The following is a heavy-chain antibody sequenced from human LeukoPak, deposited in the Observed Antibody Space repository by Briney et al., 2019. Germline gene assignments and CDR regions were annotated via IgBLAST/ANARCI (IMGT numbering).Heavy chain of an antibody. CDR2: INHSGST. CDR3: ARGLLYSYSYYFDY. D-gene: IGHD3-10*01. V-gene: IGHV4-34*01. Sequence: SETLSLTCTVSGGSISSYYWSWIRQPPGKGLEWIGEINHSGSTNYNPSLKSRVTISVDTSKNQFSLKLSSVTAADTAVYYCARGLLYSYSYYFDYWGQGTLVTVSS. J-gene: IGHJ4*02. CDR1: GGSISSYY.